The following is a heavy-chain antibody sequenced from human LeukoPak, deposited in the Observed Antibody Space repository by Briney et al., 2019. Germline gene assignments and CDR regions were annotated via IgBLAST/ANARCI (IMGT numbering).Heavy chain of an antibody. J-gene: IGHJ4*02. D-gene: IGHD2-15*01. V-gene: IGHV4-4*07. CDR1: GASINSHY. CDR3: ARALNPLPGTYYFDY. Sequence: PSETLSLTCTVSGASINSHYWSWIRHPAGKRVEWIGRIYISGSTNYNSSLQSRVTMSVDTSKNQFSLKLSSVTAADTAVYYCARALNPLPGTYYFDYWGQGTLVTVSS. CDR2: IYISGST.